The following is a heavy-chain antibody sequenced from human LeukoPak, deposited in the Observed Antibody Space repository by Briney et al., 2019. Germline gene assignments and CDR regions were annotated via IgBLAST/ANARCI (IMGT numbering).Heavy chain of an antibody. Sequence: SETLSLTCTVSGASISSGGYLCTWIRQHPGKGLEWIGHISYSWSTYYNPSLKSRVTISVDMSNNQFSLKRASVTAADTAVYYCARQCTGGSCYSGNWFDPWGQGTLVTVSS. CDR3: ARQCTGGSCYSGNWFDP. CDR2: ISYSWST. D-gene: IGHD2-15*01. V-gene: IGHV4-31*03. CDR1: GASISSGGYL. J-gene: IGHJ5*02.